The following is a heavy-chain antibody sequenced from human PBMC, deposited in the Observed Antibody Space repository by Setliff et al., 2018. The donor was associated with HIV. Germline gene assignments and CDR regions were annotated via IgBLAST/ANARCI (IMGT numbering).Heavy chain of an antibody. CDR2: ISGSGDNT. CDR1: GFAFSTYA. CDR3: AKCGGDYHDNSGTTYYGMDV. D-gene: IGHD3-22*01. Sequence: GGSLRLSCAASGFAFSTYAMNWVRQAPGRGLEWVSGISGSGDNTYYADYVKGRFTVSRDNSKNTLYLQMNSLRAEDTAVYYCAKCGGDYHDNSGTTYYGMDVWGQGTTVTVSS. J-gene: IGHJ6*02. V-gene: IGHV3-23*01.